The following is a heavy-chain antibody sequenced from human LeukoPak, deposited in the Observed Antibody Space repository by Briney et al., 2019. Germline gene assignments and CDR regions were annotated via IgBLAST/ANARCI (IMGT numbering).Heavy chain of an antibody. CDR1: GFTFDGYS. J-gene: IGHJ4*02. CDR2: ISWNSGSI. Sequence: GGSLRLSCAASGFTFDGYSMRWVRQAPGKGLEWVSGISWNSGSICYAASVKGRSTISRDNTKNSLYLQMNSLRAEDTALYYCAKGIAAAGTQGRSVDYWGQGTLVTVSS. V-gene: IGHV3-9*01. CDR3: AKGIAAAGTQGRSVDY. D-gene: IGHD6-13*01.